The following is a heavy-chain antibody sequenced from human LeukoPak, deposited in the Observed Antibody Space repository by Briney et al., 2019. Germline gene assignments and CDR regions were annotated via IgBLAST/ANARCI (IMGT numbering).Heavy chain of an antibody. D-gene: IGHD3-10*01. J-gene: IGHJ5*02. CDR3: ARELVRGNWFDP. CDR2: INAGNGNT. Sequence: ASAKVSCKASGYTFTSYAMHWVRQAPGQRLEWMGWINAGNGNTKYSQKFQGRVTITRDTSASTAYMELSSLRSEDTAVYYCARELVRGNWFDPWGQGTLVTVSS. CDR1: GYTFTSYA. V-gene: IGHV1-3*01.